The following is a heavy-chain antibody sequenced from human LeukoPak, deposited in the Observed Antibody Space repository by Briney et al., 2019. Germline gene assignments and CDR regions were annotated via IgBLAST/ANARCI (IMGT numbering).Heavy chain of an antibody. V-gene: IGHV1-69*05. Sequence: GASVNVSCKASGGTFSSYAISWVRQAPGQGLEWMGGIIPIFGTANYAQKFQGRATITTDESTSTAYMELSSLRSEDTAVYYCAKEGDNWFDPWGQGTLVTVSS. CDR2: IIPIFGTA. CDR1: GGTFSSYA. CDR3: AKEGDNWFDP. D-gene: IGHD3-16*01. J-gene: IGHJ5*02.